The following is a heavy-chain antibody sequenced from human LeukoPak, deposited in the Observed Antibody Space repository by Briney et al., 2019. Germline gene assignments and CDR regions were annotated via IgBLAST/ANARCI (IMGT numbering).Heavy chain of an antibody. Sequence: ASVKVSCKASGYTFTGYYMHWVRPAPGQGLEWMGWINPNSGGTNYAQKFQGRVTMTRDTSISTAYMELSRLRSDDTAVYYCARGDDILVPLRSWGQGTLVTVSS. CDR3: ARGDDILVPLRS. CDR1: GYTFTGYY. CDR2: INPNSGGT. V-gene: IGHV1-2*02. D-gene: IGHD3-9*01. J-gene: IGHJ4*02.